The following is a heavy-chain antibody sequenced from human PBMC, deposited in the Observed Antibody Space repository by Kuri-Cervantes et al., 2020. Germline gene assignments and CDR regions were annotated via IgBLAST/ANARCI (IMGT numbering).Heavy chain of an antibody. V-gene: IGHV4-31*03. D-gene: IGHD3-10*01. Sequence: SETLSLTCTVSGGSISSGGYYWSWIRQHPGKGLEWIGYIYHSGSTYYNPSLKSRVSISVDTSKNQFSLELSSVTAADTAVYYCARGRLYYYGSGTLDYWGQGTLVTVSS. CDR3: ARGRLYYYGSGTLDY. CDR1: GGSISSGGYY. CDR2: IYHSGST. J-gene: IGHJ4*02.